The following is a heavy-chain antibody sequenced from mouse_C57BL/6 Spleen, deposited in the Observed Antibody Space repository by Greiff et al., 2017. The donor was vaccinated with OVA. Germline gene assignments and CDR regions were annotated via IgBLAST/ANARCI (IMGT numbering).Heavy chain of an antibody. CDR3: ARHAYYGNYGYFDV. Sequence: QVQLQQSGPGLVAPSQSLSITCTVSGFSLTSYGVHWVRQPPGKGLEWLVVIWSDGSTTYNSALKSRLSISKDNSKSQVFLKMNSLQTDDTAMYYCARHAYYGNYGYFDVWGTGTTVTVSS. J-gene: IGHJ1*03. V-gene: IGHV2-6-1*01. CDR1: GFSLTSYG. CDR2: IWSDGST. D-gene: IGHD2-10*01.